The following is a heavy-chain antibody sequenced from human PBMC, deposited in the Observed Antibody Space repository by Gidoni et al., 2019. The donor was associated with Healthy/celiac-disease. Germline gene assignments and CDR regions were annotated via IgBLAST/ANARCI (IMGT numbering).Heavy chain of an antibody. V-gene: IGHV1-46*01. CDR1: GYTFTSYS. CDR3: ALRRLRFSSDDY. J-gene: IGHJ4*02. CDR2: INPSGGST. D-gene: IGHD3-3*01. Sequence: QVQLVQSGAEVKKPGASVKVSCKASGYTFTSYSMHWVRQAPGQGLEWMGIINPSGGSTSYAQKFQGRVTMTRDTSTSTVYMELSSLRSEDTAVYYCALRRLRFSSDDYWGQGTLVTVSS.